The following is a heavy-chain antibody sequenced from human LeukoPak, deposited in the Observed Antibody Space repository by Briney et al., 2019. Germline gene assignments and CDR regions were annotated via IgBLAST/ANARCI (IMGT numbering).Heavy chain of an antibody. D-gene: IGHD2-2*01. CDR3: ANQCSSTSCLLDY. CDR2: ISYDGSNK. Sequence: AGGSLRLSCAASGFTFSSYGMHWVRQAPGKGLEWVAVISYDGSNKYYADSVKGRFTISRDNSKNTLYLQMNSLRAEDTAVYYCANQCSSTSCLLDYWGQGTLVTVSS. V-gene: IGHV3-30*18. CDR1: GFTFSSYG. J-gene: IGHJ4*02.